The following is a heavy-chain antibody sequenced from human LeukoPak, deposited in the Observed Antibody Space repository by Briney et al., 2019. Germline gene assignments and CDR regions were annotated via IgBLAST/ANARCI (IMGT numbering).Heavy chain of an antibody. CDR3: AKDDDWGRYKH. CDR1: GFTIRNNY. D-gene: IGHD3-16*01. V-gene: IGHV3-23*01. J-gene: IGHJ1*01. Sequence: GGSLRLSCAASGFTIRNNYMSWVRQAPGKGLEWVSAISGSGGSTYYADSVKGRFTISRDNSKNTLYLQMNSLRAEDTAVYYCAKDDDWGRYKHWGQGTLVTVSS. CDR2: ISGSGGST.